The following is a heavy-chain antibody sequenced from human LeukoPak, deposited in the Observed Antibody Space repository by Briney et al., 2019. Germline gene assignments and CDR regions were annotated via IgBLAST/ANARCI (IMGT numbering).Heavy chain of an antibody. CDR1: GFTFDDYV. D-gene: IGHD2-2*01. CDR2: ISANSANI. CDR3: ARDFCTGCNYYFYGMDV. J-gene: IGHJ6*02. Sequence: GRSLRLSCAASGFTFDDYVMHWVRQAPGRGLEWVSGISANSANIGYADSVKGRFTLSGDNAKNSLYLQMNSLRTEDTALYYCARDFCTGCNYYFYGMDVWGRGTTVTVSS. V-gene: IGHV3-9*01.